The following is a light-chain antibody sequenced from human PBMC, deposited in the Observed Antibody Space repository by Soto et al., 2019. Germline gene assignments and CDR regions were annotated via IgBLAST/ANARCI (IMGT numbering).Light chain of an antibody. CDR3: QQYGSSPRT. CDR2: SAS. J-gene: IGKJ2*01. V-gene: IGKV3-20*01. Sequence: EIVLTQSPGTLSLSPGERATLSCRASQSVTSNYLAWYQQKPGQAPRLLIYSASSRATGIPDRFSGSGSGTDFPLTISRLEPEDFAVYYCQQYGSSPRTFGQGTKLEIK. CDR1: QSVTSNY.